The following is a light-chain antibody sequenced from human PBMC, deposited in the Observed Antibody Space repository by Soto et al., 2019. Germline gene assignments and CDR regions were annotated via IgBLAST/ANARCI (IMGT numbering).Light chain of an antibody. Sequence: DIPLTQSPSFLSASVGDRVTITCRASQGISSYLAWYQQKPGKAPKLLIYAASTLQSGVPSRFRRSGSETEFTLTISNLQPEDFATYYCQQLNSYPITFGQGTRLEIK. CDR2: AAS. CDR3: QQLNSYPIT. J-gene: IGKJ5*01. CDR1: QGISSY. V-gene: IGKV1-9*01.